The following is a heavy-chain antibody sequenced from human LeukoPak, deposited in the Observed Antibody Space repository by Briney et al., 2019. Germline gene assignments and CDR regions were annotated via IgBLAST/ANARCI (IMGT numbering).Heavy chain of an antibody. J-gene: IGHJ4*02. CDR3: ARGSSSSSWYFDY. CDR2: TYYRSKWYN. D-gene: IGHD6-13*01. V-gene: IGHV6-1*01. CDR1: GDSVSSNSAT. Sequence: SQTLSLTCAISGDSVSSNSATWTWIRQSPSRGLEWPGRTYYRSKWYNEYAESVKSRITVSPDTSKNQFSLQLNSVTPEDTAVYYCARGSSSSSWYFDYWGQGTVVTVSS.